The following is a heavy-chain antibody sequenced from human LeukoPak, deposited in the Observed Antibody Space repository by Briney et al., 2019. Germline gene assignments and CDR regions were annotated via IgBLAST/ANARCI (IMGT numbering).Heavy chain of an antibody. D-gene: IGHD5-18*01. J-gene: IGHJ4*02. Sequence: SETLSLTCTVSGGSISSSSYYWGWIRQPPGKGLEWIGSIYYSGGTYYNPSLKSRVTISVDTSKNQFSLKLSSVTAADTAVYYCASSRGYSYGYGYWGQGTLVTVSS. CDR1: GGSISSSSYY. V-gene: IGHV4-39*01. CDR3: ASSRGYSYGYGY. CDR2: IYYSGGT.